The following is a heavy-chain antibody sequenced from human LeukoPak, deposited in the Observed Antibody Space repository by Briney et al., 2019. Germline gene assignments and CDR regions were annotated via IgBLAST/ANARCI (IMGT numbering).Heavy chain of an antibody. V-gene: IGHV4-4*09. D-gene: IGHD5-24*01. J-gene: IGHJ6*03. CDR1: GGSTSSNY. CDR3: ATRAGYGYMDV. CDR2: IYSTAST. Sequence: SETLSLTCTVSGGSTSSNYWSWIRQPPGKGLEWIGYIYSTASTNYNPSLRSRVSISIDASKNQFYLKLSSVTAADTAVYYCATRAGYGYMDVWGKGTTVTVSS.